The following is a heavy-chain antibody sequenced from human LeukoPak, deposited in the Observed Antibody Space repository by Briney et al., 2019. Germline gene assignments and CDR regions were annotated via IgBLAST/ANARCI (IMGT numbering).Heavy chain of an antibody. Sequence: GGSLRLSCAASGFRFDDYDLSWIRQAPGKGLEWISFISASGGMMDHADSVKGRFNISRDNAKNSVYLEMNNLRAEDTAVYHCARHMVLSPCDYWGPGTLVTVSS. CDR3: ARHMVLSPCDY. J-gene: IGHJ4*02. V-gene: IGHV3-11*01. CDR1: GFRFDDYD. CDR2: ISASGGMM. D-gene: IGHD4/OR15-4a*01.